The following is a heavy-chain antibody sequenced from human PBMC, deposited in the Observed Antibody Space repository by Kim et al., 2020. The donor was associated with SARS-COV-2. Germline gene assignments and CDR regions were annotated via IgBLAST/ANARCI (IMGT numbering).Heavy chain of an antibody. D-gene: IGHD5-12*01. CDR3: ARGVKWLTDAFDI. CDR1: GFTFSSCA. V-gene: IGHV3-30-3*01. CDR2: ILDDGSNE. J-gene: IGHJ3*02. Sequence: GGSLRLSCAASGFTFSSCAMHWVRQAPGKGLEWVATILDDGSNEYYADSVKGLFTISRDNSKTTLYLQMNSLRAEDTAVYYCARGVKWLTDAFDIWGQGTVVTVSS.